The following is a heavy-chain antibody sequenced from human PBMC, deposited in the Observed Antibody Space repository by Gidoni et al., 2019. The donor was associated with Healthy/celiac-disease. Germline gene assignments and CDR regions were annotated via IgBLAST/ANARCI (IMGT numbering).Heavy chain of an antibody. CDR2: IYHSGST. Sequence: QVQLQESGPGLVKPSGTLSLTCAVSGGSISRSNWWRWVRQPPGKGLEWIGEIYHSGSTNYNPSLKSRVTISVDKSKNQFSLKLSSVTAADTAVYYCARSGYDAASEDNWFDPWGQGTLVTVSS. V-gene: IGHV4-4*02. CDR1: GGSISRSNW. D-gene: IGHD5-12*01. CDR3: ARSGYDAASEDNWFDP. J-gene: IGHJ5*02.